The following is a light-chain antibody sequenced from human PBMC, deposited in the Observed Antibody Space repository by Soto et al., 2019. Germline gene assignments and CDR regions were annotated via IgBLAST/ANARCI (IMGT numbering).Light chain of an antibody. V-gene: IGLV1-44*01. CDR2: SNN. Sequence: QSVLTQPPSASGTPGQRVTISCSGSSSNIGSNTVNWYQQLPGTAPKLLIYSNNQRPPGVPDRFSGSKSGTSASLAISGLQSEDEADYYCAAWEDSLNGYVFGTGTKVAVL. J-gene: IGLJ1*01. CDR1: SSNIGSNT. CDR3: AAWEDSLNGYV.